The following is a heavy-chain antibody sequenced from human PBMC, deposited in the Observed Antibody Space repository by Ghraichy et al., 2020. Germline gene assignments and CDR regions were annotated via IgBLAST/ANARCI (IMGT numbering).Heavy chain of an antibody. CDR2: ISYDGSNK. CDR1: GFTFSSYG. CDR3: AKDPYSSGWYPLFDWYFDL. V-gene: IGHV3-30*18. J-gene: IGHJ2*01. D-gene: IGHD6-19*01. Sequence: GGSLRLSCAASGFTFSSYGMHWVRQAPGKGLEWVAVISYDGSNKYYADSVKGRFTISRDNSKNTLYLQMNSLRAEDTAVYYCAKDPYSSGWYPLFDWYFDLWGRGTLVTVSS.